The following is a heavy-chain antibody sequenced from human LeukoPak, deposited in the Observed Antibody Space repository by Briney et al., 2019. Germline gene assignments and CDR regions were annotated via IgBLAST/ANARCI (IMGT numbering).Heavy chain of an antibody. CDR3: ARDYYYGSGSYYNSPTFDY. CDR1: GFTFSSYW. D-gene: IGHD3-10*01. J-gene: IGHJ4*02. Sequence: PGGSLRLSCAASGFTFSSYWMSWVRQAPGKGLEWVANIKQDGSEKYYVDSVKGRFTISRDNAKNSLYLQMNSLRAEDTAVYYCARDYYYGSGSYYNSPTFDYWGQGTLATVSS. CDR2: IKQDGSEK. V-gene: IGHV3-7*01.